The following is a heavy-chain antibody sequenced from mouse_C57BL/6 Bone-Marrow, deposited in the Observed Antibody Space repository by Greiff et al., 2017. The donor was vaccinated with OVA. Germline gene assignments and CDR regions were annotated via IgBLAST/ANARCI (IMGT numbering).Heavy chain of an antibody. V-gene: IGHV1-55*01. CDR2: IYPGRGST. CDR3: ARVDYDYGDYAMDY. J-gene: IGHJ4*01. D-gene: IGHD2-4*01. Sequence: QVQLQQPGAELVKPGASVKMSCKASGYTFTSYWITWVKQRPGQGLEWIGDIYPGRGSTNYNEKFKSKATLTVDTSSSTAYMQLSSLTSEDSAVYYCARVDYDYGDYAMDYWGQGTSVTVSS. CDR1: GYTFTSYW.